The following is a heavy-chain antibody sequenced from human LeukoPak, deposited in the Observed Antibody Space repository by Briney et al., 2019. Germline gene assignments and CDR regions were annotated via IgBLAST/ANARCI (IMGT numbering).Heavy chain of an antibody. CDR3: ARVRDRSSYFYDLDY. D-gene: IGHD3-22*01. Sequence: SETLSLTCTASGGSISSYYWSWIRQPPGKGLEWIGCIHYSGSTNYNPSLKSRVTISVDTSKNQFSLKLNSVTAADTAVYYCARVRDRSSYFYDLDYWGQGTLVTVSS. CDR2: IHYSGST. CDR1: GGSISSYY. V-gene: IGHV4-59*01. J-gene: IGHJ4*02.